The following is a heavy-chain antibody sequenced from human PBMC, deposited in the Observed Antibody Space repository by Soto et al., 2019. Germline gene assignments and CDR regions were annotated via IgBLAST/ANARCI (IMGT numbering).Heavy chain of an antibody. D-gene: IGHD2-15*01. J-gene: IGHJ4*02. CDR1: GGSISSSSYY. CDR2: IYYSGST. CDR3: ARRRWVGAAYCCDY. Sequence: QLQLQESGPGLVKPSETLSLTCTVSGGSISSSSYYWGWIRQPPGKGLEWIGSIYYSGSTYYNPSLKSRVTISVDTSKNHFSLKLSAATAADTAVDYCARRRWVGAAYCCDYWGQGTLVTVCS. V-gene: IGHV4-39*01.